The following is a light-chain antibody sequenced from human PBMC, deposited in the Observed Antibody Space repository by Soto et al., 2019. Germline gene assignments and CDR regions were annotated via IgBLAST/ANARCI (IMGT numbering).Light chain of an antibody. J-gene: IGKJ1*01. CDR2: KAS. CDR3: QQYNSYWT. V-gene: IGKV1-5*03. Sequence: VGDRVTITCRASQSISSWLAWYQQKPGKAPKLLIYKASSLESGVPSRLSGSGSGTEFTLTIRSLQPDDFATYYCQQYNSYWTFGQGTKVDI. CDR1: QSISSW.